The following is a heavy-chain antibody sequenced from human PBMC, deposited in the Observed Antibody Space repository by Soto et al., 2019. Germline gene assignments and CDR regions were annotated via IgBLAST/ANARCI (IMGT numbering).Heavy chain of an antibody. D-gene: IGHD3-10*01. CDR3: AKDLWFGESVDY. CDR1: GLTFSSYA. V-gene: IGHV3-23*01. Sequence: GGSMRLSCAASGLTFSSYAMSWVRQAPGKGLEWVSAISGSGGSTYYADSVKGRFTISRDNSKNTLYLQMNSLRAEDTAVYYCAKDLWFGESVDYWGQGTLVTVSS. CDR2: ISGSGGST. J-gene: IGHJ4*02.